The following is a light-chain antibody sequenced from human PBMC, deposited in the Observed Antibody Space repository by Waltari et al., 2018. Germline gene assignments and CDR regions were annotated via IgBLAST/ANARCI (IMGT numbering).Light chain of an antibody. CDR1: QSIRSN. CDR3: QQYDNWLGT. CDR2: AVS. V-gene: IGKV3-15*01. J-gene: IGKJ1*01. Sequence: EIVMTQSPDTLSVFPGERATLPCRASQSIRSNLAWYQHKPGQAPRLLIYAVSTRATGIQGRFSGSGSGNEFTLTISSLQPGDLAVYFCQQYDNWLGTFGPGTKVEIK.